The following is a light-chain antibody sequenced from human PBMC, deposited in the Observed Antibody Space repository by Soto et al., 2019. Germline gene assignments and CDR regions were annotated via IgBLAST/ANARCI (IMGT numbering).Light chain of an antibody. Sequence: DIVLTKSPGTLSLSPGERATLSCRASQSVSSNYLVWYQQRPGQAPRPLIYPASSRATGIPERVSGSGSGTDFTLTINRLEPDDLTWDYSPQYGISPLTFGHGTKVEIK. CDR3: PQYGISPLT. CDR1: QSVSSNY. J-gene: IGKJ1*01. V-gene: IGKV3-20*01. CDR2: PAS.